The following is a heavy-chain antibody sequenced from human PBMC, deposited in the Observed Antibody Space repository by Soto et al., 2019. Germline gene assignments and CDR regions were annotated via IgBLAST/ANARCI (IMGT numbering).Heavy chain of an antibody. CDR3: ARGPGI. CDR1: GDSISSGGYF. J-gene: IGHJ4*02. Sequence: QVQLQESGPGLVKPSQTLSPTCTVSGDSISSGGYFWNWIRQHPGKGLEWIGYIYYSGSTDYNPSLKSRVTISVDTSKNQFSLKLSSVTAADTAVYYCARGPGIWGQGTLVTVSS. CDR2: IYYSGST. V-gene: IGHV4-31*03.